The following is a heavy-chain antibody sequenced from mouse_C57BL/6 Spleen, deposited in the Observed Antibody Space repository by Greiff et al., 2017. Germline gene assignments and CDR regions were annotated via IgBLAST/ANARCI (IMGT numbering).Heavy chain of an antibody. CDR3: ARGAYDYGSSSPFAY. J-gene: IGHJ3*01. D-gene: IGHD1-1*01. V-gene: IGHV1-55*01. CDR1: GYTFTSYW. Sequence: QVQLQQPGAELVKPGASVKMSCKASGYTFTSYWITWVKQRPGQGLEWIGDIYPGSGSTNYNEKFKSKATLTVDTSSSTAYMQLSSLTAEDSAVYYCARGAYDYGSSSPFAYWGQGTLVTVSA. CDR2: IYPGSGST.